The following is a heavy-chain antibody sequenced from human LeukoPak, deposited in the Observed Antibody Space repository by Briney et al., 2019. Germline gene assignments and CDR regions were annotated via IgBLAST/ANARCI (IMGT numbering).Heavy chain of an antibody. CDR1: GGSFSGYY. CDR2: ISYGGST. D-gene: IGHD4-17*01. V-gene: IGHV4-59*01. Sequence: SETLSLTCTISGGSFSGYYWSWIRQPPGKGLEWIGYISYGGSTDYNPSLESRVTISLDMSKNRFSLSLSSVTAADTAVYYCARDGGRGRYTMTNWYFALWGRGTLVTVSS. CDR3: ARDGGRGRYTMTNWYFAL. J-gene: IGHJ2*01.